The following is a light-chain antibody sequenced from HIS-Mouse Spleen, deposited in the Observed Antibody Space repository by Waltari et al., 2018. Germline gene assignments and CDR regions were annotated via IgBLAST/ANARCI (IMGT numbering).Light chain of an antibody. CDR1: QGISSY. CDR2: AAS. Sequence: AIRMTQSPSSLSASTGDRFTITCRASQGISSYLACDQQKPGKAPKLLIYAASTLQSGVPSRFSGSGSGTDFTLTISCLQSEDFATYYCQQYYSYPYTFGQGTKLEIK. CDR3: QQYYSYPYT. V-gene: IGKV1-8*01. J-gene: IGKJ2*01.